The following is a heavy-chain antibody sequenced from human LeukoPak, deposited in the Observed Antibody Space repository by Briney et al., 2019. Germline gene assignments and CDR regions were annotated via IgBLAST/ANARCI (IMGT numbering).Heavy chain of an antibody. V-gene: IGHV4-34*01. D-gene: IGHD2-15*01. CDR1: GGSFSGYY. Sequence: SETLSLTCAVYGGSFSGYYWGWIRQAPGKGLQWIGEINHSGSTNYNPSLKSRVTISLDTSKNQFSLKLSSVTAADTAVYYCATSGGPINWFDPWGQGTLVTVSS. CDR2: INHSGST. J-gene: IGHJ5*02. CDR3: ATSGGPINWFDP.